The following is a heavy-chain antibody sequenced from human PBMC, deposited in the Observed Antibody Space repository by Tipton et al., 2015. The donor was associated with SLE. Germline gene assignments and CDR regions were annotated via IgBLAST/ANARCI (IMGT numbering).Heavy chain of an antibody. J-gene: IGHJ3*02. CDR1: GGSISSYY. Sequence: LRLSCTVSGGSISSYYWSWIRQPPGKGLEWIGYIYYSGSTNYNPSLKSRVTISVDTSKNQFSLKLSSVTAADTAVYYCAREGGDGYNFGAFDIWGQGTMVTVSS. CDR3: AREGGDGYNFGAFDI. V-gene: IGHV4-59*01. CDR2: IYYSGST. D-gene: IGHD5-24*01.